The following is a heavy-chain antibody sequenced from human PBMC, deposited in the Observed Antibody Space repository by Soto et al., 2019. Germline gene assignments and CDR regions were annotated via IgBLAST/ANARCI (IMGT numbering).Heavy chain of an antibody. V-gene: IGHV1-69*01. J-gene: IGHJ6*02. CDR3: ARSQGSSTSLEIYYYYYYGMDV. CDR2: IIPISETT. D-gene: IGHD2-2*01. Sequence: QVQLVQSGAEVKKPGSSVKVSCKASGGTFSSYAISWVRQAPGQGLEWMGGIIPISETTNYAQKVQGRVTITAAGSKSTAYMELISLRSGDTAVYYCARSQGSSTSLEIYYYYYYGMDVWGQGTTVTVSS. CDR1: GGTFSSYA.